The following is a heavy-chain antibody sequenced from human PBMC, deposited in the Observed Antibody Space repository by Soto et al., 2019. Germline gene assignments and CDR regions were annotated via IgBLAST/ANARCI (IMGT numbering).Heavy chain of an antibody. CDR1: GGYISSYY. CDR2: IYYSGST. Sequence: SVTLSLTCTVSGGYISSYYWSWMRQPPGKGLEWIGYIYYSGSTNYNPSLKSRVTISVDTSKNQFSLKLSSVTAADTAVYYCARLTGTTRSGWFDPWGLGTLVTVSS. CDR3: ARLTGTTRSGWFDP. V-gene: IGHV4-59*08. D-gene: IGHD1-20*01. J-gene: IGHJ5*02.